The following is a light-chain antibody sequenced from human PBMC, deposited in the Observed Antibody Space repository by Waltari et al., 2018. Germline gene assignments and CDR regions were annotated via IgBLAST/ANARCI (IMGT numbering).Light chain of an antibody. V-gene: IGKV1-5*03. CDR3: QQYNTYPWT. J-gene: IGKJ1*01. CDR1: QSISTW. Sequence: DIQLTQAPSSLYASVGDGVTITCRASQSISTWLAWYQQKPGKAPKLLIYMASTLESGVPSRFSGSGSGTEFTLTISSLQPDDFATYCCQQYNTYPWTFGQGTKVEIK. CDR2: MAS.